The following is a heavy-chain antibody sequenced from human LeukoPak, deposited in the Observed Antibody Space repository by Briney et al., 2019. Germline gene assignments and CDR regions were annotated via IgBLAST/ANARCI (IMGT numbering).Heavy chain of an antibody. CDR3: ARGVYGDYELDY. D-gene: IGHD4-17*01. CDR2: IKQDGSEK. V-gene: IGHV3-7*01. CDR1: GFTVSSNY. Sequence: PGGSLRLSCAASGFTVSSNYMSWIRQAPGKGLEWVANIKQDGSEKYYVDSVKGRFTISRDKAKNSLYLQMNRLRAEDTAVYYCARGVYGDYELDYWGQGTLVTVSS. J-gene: IGHJ4*02.